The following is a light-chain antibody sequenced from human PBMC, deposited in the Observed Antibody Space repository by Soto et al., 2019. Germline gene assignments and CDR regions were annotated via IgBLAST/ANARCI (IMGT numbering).Light chain of an antibody. CDR2: SNN. CDR3: AAWEDRMNGGV. V-gene: IGLV1-44*01. CDR1: SSNIGSNT. J-gene: IGLJ3*02. Sequence: QSVLTQPPSASGTPGQRVTISCSGSSSNIGSNTVNWYQQLPGTAPKLLIYSNNQRPSGVPDRFSGSKSGTSASLASSGLQSGDEADYYCAAWEDRMNGGVFGGGTKVTVL.